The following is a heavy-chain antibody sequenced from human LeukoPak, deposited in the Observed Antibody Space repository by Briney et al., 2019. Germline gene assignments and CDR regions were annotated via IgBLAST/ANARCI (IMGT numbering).Heavy chain of an antibody. J-gene: IGHJ5*02. CDR3: ARGRELLLFGWFDP. CDR1: GGTFSSYA. Sequence: PGASVKVSCKASGGTFSSYAISWVRQAPGQGLEWMGGIIPIFGTANYAQKFQGRVTITADESTSTAYMELSSLRSEDTAVYYCARGRELLLFGWFDPWGQGTLVTVSS. CDR2: IIPIFGTA. D-gene: IGHD1-26*01. V-gene: IGHV1-69*13.